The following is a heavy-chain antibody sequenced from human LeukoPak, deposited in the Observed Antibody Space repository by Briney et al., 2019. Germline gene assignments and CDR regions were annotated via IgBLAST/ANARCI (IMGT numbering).Heavy chain of an antibody. CDR1: GGSIRSYY. V-gene: IGHV4-59*08. CDR3: ARHPTVTTGRWFDP. CDR2: IYYSGST. J-gene: IGHJ5*02. D-gene: IGHD4-17*01. Sequence: SETLSLTCTVSGGSIRSYYWSWIRQPPGKGLEWIGYIYYSGSTNYNPSLKSRVTISVDMSKNQFSLSLNSVTAADTAVYYCARHPTVTTGRWFDPWGQGTLVTVSS.